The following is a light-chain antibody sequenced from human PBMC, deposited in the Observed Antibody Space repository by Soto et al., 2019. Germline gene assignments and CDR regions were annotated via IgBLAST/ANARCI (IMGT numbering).Light chain of an antibody. CDR2: DVS. J-gene: IGLJ1*01. CDR1: SSDVGDYNY. Sequence: QSALTQPRSVSGSPGQSVTISCTGTSSDVGDYNYVSWYQQYPGKAPKLMIYDVSKRPSGVPDRFSGSKSGNPASLTISGLQAEDEADYYCCSYAGRYTPYVFGTGTKLTVL. CDR3: CSYAGRYTPYV. V-gene: IGLV2-11*01.